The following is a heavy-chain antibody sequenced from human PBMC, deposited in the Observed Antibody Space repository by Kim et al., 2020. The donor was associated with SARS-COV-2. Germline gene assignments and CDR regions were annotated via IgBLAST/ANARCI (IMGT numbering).Heavy chain of an antibody. J-gene: IGHJ4*02. CDR1: GVSFGKYL. V-gene: IGHV3-23*01. CDR2: ISGSGEST. Sequence: GGSLRLSCAASGVSFGKYLMSWVRQAPGKGLEWGLGISGSGESTYYAQSVKGRFTISRDNSKKMVYLQMKRLRAEDTAVYYCAKDINPDRLFLVFDYWGQGTLVTVSS. CDR3: AKDINPDRLFLVFDY. D-gene: IGHD3-3*01.